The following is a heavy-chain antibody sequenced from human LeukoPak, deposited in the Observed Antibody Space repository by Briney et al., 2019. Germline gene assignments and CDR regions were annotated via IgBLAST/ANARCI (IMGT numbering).Heavy chain of an antibody. J-gene: IGHJ3*02. CDR3: AKDPYYDSSASDAFDI. CDR1: GFTFSNYG. D-gene: IGHD3-22*01. V-gene: IGHV3-30*02. CDR2: ISYDGSNK. Sequence: PGGSLRLSCASSGFTFSNYGMDWVRQAPGKGLEWVAFISYDGSNKYYADSVKGRFTISRDNSKNTLYLQMNSLRAEDTAVYYCAKDPYYDSSASDAFDIWGQGTMVTVSS.